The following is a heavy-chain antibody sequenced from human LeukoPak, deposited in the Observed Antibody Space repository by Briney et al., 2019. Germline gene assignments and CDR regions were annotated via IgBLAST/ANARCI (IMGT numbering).Heavy chain of an antibody. Sequence: SETLSLTCTVSGGSISSYYWSWIRQPAGKGLEWIGRIYTSGSTNYNPSLKSRVTMSVDTSKNQFSLKLSSVTAADTAVYYCARDSWYNGGNSGSHHYYYGMDVWGQGTTVTVSS. CDR3: ARDSWYNGGNSGSHHYYYGMDV. J-gene: IGHJ6*02. CDR1: GGSISSYY. V-gene: IGHV4-4*07. CDR2: IYTSGST. D-gene: IGHD1-20*01.